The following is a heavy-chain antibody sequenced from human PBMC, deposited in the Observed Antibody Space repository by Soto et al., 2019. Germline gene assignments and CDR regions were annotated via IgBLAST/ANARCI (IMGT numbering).Heavy chain of an antibody. J-gene: IGHJ5*02. V-gene: IGHV1-69*18. Sequence: QVQLVQSGTEVNKSGSSVKVSCQVSGGLFNSNGINWVRQAPGQGLEWMGSIIPVFGTTKYAQKFQARVTISAEEPTNTVYIQLSSLKSDDAAIYYGARGGGATWTGWFDPWGQGTPVVVSS. D-gene: IGHD3-16*01. CDR3: ARGGGATWTGWFDP. CDR2: IIPVFGTT. CDR1: GGLFNSNG.